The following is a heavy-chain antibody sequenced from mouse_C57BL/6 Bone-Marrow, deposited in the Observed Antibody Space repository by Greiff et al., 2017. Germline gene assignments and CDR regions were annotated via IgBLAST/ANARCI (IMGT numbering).Heavy chain of an antibody. CDR2: ISDGGSYT. V-gene: IGHV5-4*03. J-gene: IGHJ3*01. D-gene: IGHD4-1*01. Sequence: EVMLVESGGGLVKPGGSLKLSCAASGFTFSSYAMSWVRQTPEKRLEWVATISDGGSYTYYPDNVKGRFTISRDNAKNNLYLQMSHLKSEDTAMYYCARLTGTIAWFAYWGQGTLVTVSA. CDR1: GFTFSSYA. CDR3: ARLTGTIAWFAY.